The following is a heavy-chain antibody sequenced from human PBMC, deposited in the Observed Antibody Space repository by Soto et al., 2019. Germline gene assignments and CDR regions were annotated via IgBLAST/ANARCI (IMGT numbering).Heavy chain of an antibody. CDR1: GGTFSSYA. D-gene: IGHD6-13*01. CDR2: IIPIFGTA. J-gene: IGHJ4*02. Sequence: QVQLVQSGAEVKKPGSSVKVSCKASGGTFSSYAISWLRQAPGQGLAWMGVIIPIFGTANYAQKFQGRVTSTADESTSTAYMELSSLRSEDTAVYYCARAEDEAAAGTFPLNYWGQGTMVTVSS. V-gene: IGHV1-69*01. CDR3: ARAEDEAAAGTFPLNY.